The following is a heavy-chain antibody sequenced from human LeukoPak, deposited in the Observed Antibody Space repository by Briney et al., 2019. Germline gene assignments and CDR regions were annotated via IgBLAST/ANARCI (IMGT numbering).Heavy chain of an antibody. V-gene: IGHV1-2*02. D-gene: IGHD2-2*01. Sequence: ASVKVSCKASGYTFTGYYIHWVRQAPGQGLEWMGWINPNSGGTNSAQKFQGRVTMTRDTSISTAYMELSRLRSDDTAVYYCARGVVPAAIHFYYFDYWGQGTLVTVSS. J-gene: IGHJ4*02. CDR1: GYTFTGYY. CDR3: ARGVVPAAIHFYYFDY. CDR2: INPNSGGT.